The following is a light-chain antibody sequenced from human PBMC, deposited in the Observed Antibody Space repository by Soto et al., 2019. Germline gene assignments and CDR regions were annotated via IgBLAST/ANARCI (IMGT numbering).Light chain of an antibody. CDR2: AAS. CDR3: QQHSHWPPWT. V-gene: IGKV3-11*01. CDR1: QNVRTF. Sequence: EVVLTQSPATLSLSPGERATLSCRASQNVRTFLAWYQQKPGQAPRLLIYAASNRATGIPDRFSGSGSGTDFTLTISSIEPEDFAVYYCQQHSHWPPWTFGQGTRVEIQ. J-gene: IGKJ1*01.